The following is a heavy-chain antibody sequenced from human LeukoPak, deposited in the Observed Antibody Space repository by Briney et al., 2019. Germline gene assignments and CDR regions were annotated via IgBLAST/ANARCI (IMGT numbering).Heavy chain of an antibody. D-gene: IGHD3-22*01. CDR1: GFTFSSYA. J-gene: IGHJ4*02. Sequence: GGSLRLSCAASGFTFSSYAMSWVRQAPGKGLEWVSATSGSGGSTYYADSVRGRFTISRDNSKNTLYLQMNSLRAEDTAVYYCAKAARRGFDSSGYPFDYWGQGTLVTVSS. CDR3: AKAARRGFDSSGYPFDY. V-gene: IGHV3-23*01. CDR2: TSGSGGST.